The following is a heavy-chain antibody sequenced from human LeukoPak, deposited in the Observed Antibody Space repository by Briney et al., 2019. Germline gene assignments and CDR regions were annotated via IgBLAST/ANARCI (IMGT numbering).Heavy chain of an antibody. J-gene: IGHJ6*03. CDR2: IFYSGST. V-gene: IGHV4-39*01. Sequence: SETLSLTCAVSGASIRSSSHYWGWIRQPPGKGLEWIGSIFYSGSTYYNPSLTSRVTISVDTSKNQFSLKLSSVTAADTAVYYCARQKKLKGYCSSASCRDLKALFYYYYYMDVWGKGTTVTISS. CDR1: GASIRSSSHY. CDR3: ARQKKLKGYCSSASCRDLKALFYYYYYMDV. D-gene: IGHD2-2*01.